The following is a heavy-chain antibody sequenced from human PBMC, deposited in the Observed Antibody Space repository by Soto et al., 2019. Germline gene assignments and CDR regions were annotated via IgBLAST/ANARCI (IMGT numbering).Heavy chain of an antibody. Sequence: QPGGSLRLSCAASDFTFSTYWFNWVRQAPGKGLEWVASIKADGSESFYVDSVKGRFTISRDNAKNSLYLQMNSLRSEDTAVYYCAKGAESAYATSWFGPWGQGTLVTVSS. CDR3: AKGAESAYATSWFGP. J-gene: IGHJ5*02. CDR2: IKADGSES. V-gene: IGHV3-7*01. CDR1: DFTFSTYW. D-gene: IGHD3-3*01.